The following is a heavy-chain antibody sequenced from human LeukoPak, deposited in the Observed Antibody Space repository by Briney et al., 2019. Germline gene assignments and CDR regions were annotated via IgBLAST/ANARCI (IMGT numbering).Heavy chain of an antibody. J-gene: IGHJ4*02. CDR1: GGSFSGYY. CDR3: ARRYYDSSGYYVN. CDR2: INHSGST. Sequence: SETLSLTCAVYGGSFSGYYWSWIRQPPGKGLEWIGEINHSGSTNYNPSLKSRVTISVDKSKNQFSLKLSSVTAADTAVYYCARRYYDSSGYYVNWGQGTLVTVSS. D-gene: IGHD3-22*01. V-gene: IGHV4-34*01.